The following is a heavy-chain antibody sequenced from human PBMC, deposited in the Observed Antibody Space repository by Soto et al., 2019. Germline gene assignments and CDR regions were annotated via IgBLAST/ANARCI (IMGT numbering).Heavy chain of an antibody. D-gene: IGHD2-2*01. CDR2: IRNQTYSETT. CDR3: TRAESTGMSSFFDS. Sequence: GGSLRLSCTASVLTFGNYAISWVRQAPGKGLEWVGLIRNQTYSETTQYAPSLKGRFTISRDDSNSIAYLQMSSLQVDDSAVYYCTRAESTGMSSFFDSWGQGVLVTAPQ. V-gene: IGHV3-49*04. J-gene: IGHJ4*02. CDR1: VLTFGNYA.